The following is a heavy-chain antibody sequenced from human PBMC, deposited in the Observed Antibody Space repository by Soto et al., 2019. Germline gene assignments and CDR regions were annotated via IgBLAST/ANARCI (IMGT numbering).Heavy chain of an antibody. Sequence: PGGSLRLSCAASGFTFSSYAMSWVRQAPGKGLEWVSAISGSGGSTYYADSVKGRFTISRDNSKNTQYLQMNSLRAEDTAIYYCARGGLRYCSGGSRYRYYYMDVWGKGTTVTVSS. CDR1: GFTFSSYA. V-gene: IGHV3-23*01. CDR3: ARGGLRYCSGGSRYRYYYMDV. J-gene: IGHJ6*03. D-gene: IGHD2-15*01. CDR2: ISGSGGST.